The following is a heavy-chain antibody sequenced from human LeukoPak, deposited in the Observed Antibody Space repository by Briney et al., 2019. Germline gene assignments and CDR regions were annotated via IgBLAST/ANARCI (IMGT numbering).Heavy chain of an antibody. V-gene: IGHV4-39*07. CDR2: INHSGST. D-gene: IGHD3-9*01. CDR3: ARLARTPSLRYQSGGGDY. Sequence: SETLSLTCTVSGGSISNTNYYWGWICQPPGKGLEWIGEINHSGSTNYNPSLKSRVTISVDTSKNQFSLKLSSVTAADTAVYYCARLARTPSLRYQSGGGDYWGQGTLVTVSS. CDR1: GGSISNTNYY. J-gene: IGHJ4*02.